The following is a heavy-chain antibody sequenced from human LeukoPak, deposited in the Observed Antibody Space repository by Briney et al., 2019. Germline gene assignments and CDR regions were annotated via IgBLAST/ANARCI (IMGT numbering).Heavy chain of an antibody. J-gene: IGHJ4*02. CDR2: IIPIFGTA. V-gene: IGHV1-69*01. D-gene: IGHD4-17*01. CDR1: GGTFSSYA. Sequence: GSSVKVSCKASGGTFSSYAISWVRQAPGQGLEWMGGIIPIFGTANYAQKFQGRVTITADESTSTAYMELRSLRSDDTAVYYCATGGGDYFSGLFDYWGQGTLVTVSS. CDR3: ATGGGDYFSGLFDY.